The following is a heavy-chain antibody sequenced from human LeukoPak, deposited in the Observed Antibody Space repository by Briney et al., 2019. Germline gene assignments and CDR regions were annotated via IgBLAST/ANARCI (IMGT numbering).Heavy chain of an antibody. V-gene: IGHV3-74*01. CDR3: AAGPSSNGHQLPY. J-gene: IGHJ4*02. CDR2: MSSDSTRS. D-gene: IGHD4-11*01. CDR1: GFTFSGYW. Sequence: PGGSLRLSCEASGFTFSGYWMHWVRQAPGKGLVWVSRMSSDSTRSSHADSVKGRSTISRDNAKKMVYLQMNSLRVEDSAVYYCAAGPSSNGHQLPYWGQGTLVTVSS.